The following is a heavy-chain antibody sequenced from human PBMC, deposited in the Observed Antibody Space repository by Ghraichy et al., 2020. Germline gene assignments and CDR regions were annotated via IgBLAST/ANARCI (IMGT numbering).Heavy chain of an antibody. CDR1: GYTFTGYY. D-gene: IGHD6-13*01. J-gene: IGHJ4*02. Sequence: ASVKVSCKASGYTFTGYYMHWVRQAPGQGLEWMGWINPNSGSTNYAQKFQGRVTMTRDTSISTAYMELSRLRSDDTAVYYCARQTAAGLTETTYFDYWGQGTLVTVSS. V-gene: IGHV1-2*02. CDR2: INPNSGST. CDR3: ARQTAAGLTETTYFDY.